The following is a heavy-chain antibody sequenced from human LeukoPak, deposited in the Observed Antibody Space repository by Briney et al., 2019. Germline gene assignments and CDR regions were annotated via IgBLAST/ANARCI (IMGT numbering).Heavy chain of an antibody. CDR1: GFTFSGYS. CDR2: ISNTGSYT. Sequence: GGSLRLSCAASGFTFSGYSLTWVRQAPGKGLEWVSSISNTGSYTYYLDSVKGRFTISRDNSKNTLYLQMNSLRAEDTAVYYCAKEGYSSSWYGAFDIWGQGTMVTVSS. CDR3: AKEGYSSSWYGAFDI. J-gene: IGHJ3*02. V-gene: IGHV3-21*04. D-gene: IGHD6-13*01.